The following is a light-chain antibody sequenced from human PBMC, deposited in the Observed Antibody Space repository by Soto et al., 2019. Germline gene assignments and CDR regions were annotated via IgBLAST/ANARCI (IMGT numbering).Light chain of an antibody. CDR2: ENN. CDR3: GTWDSSLSAAGGV. Sequence: QSVLTQPPSVSAAPGQKVTISCSGSSSNIGNNYVSWYQQLPGTAPKLLIYENNKRPSGSPDRFSGSKAGTSATLGITGLQTGDEDDYDCGTWDSSLSAAGGVFGTGTKLTVL. CDR1: SSNIGNNY. J-gene: IGLJ1*01. V-gene: IGLV1-51*02.